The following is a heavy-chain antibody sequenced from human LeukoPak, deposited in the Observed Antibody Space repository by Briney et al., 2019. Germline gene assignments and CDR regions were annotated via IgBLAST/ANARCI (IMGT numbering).Heavy chain of an antibody. V-gene: IGHV3-9*01. CDR2: ISWNSGSI. D-gene: IGHD3-10*01. J-gene: IGHJ5*02. CDR1: GFTFSSYW. CDR3: VKGRWFGELLS. Sequence: GGSLRLSCAASGFTFSSYWMYWVRQAPGKGLEWVSGISWNSGSIAYADSVKGRFTISRDNAKNSLYLQMNSLRADDTALYYCVKGRWFGELLSWGQGTLVSVSS.